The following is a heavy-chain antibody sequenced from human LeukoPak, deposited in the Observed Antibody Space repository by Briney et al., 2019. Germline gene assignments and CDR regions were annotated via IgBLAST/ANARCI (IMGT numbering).Heavy chain of an antibody. D-gene: IGHD3-9*01. CDR1: GFTFSAFG. J-gene: IGHJ6*02. CDR3: TKDYCGKFCSAV. CDR2: ITKSGDST. V-gene: IGHV3-23*01. Sequence: PGGSLRLSCAASGFTFSAFGMNWVRQAPGKGLEWVSTITKSGDSTYYVDSVKGRFTISRDNSKNTLYLQMNSLRAGDTAKYYCTKDYCGKFCSAVWGQGTTVTVSS.